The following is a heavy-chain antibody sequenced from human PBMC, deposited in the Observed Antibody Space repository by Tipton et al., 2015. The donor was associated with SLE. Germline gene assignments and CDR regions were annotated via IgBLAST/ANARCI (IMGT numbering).Heavy chain of an antibody. Sequence: TLSLTRTVSGGSISSYYWSWIRQHPGKGLEWIGYIYYSGRTYYNPSLKSRISISVDTSKNQFSLNLSSVTAADTAVYYCARFPTYHFDLWGQGTLVTVSS. CDR2: IYYSGRT. D-gene: IGHD2-2*01. V-gene: IGHV4-31*03. CDR3: ARFPTYHFDL. J-gene: IGHJ4*02. CDR1: GGSISSYY.